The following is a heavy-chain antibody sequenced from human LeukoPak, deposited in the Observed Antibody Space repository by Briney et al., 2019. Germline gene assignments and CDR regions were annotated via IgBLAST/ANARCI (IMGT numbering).Heavy chain of an antibody. CDR1: GGTFSSYA. V-gene: IGHV1-69*05. D-gene: IGHD3-22*01. CDR3: ARDIPGSSGYFNDAFDM. J-gene: IGHJ3*02. Sequence: ASVRVSCKASGGTFSSYAISWVRQARGHGLEWMGRIIPIFHTTNYAQKFQGRVTITTEQSTSTAYMELSSLRSEDTAVYYCARDIPGSSGYFNDAFDMWGQGTMVTVSS. CDR2: IIPIFHTT.